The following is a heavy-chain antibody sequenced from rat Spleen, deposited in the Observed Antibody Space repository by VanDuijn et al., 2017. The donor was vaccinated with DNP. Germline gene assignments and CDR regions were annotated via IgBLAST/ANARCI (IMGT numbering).Heavy chain of an antibody. CDR3: ARDGSYVGYFDY. D-gene: IGHD1-3*01. Sequence: EVQLVESGGDLVQPGGSLKLSCIASGFTFNNYYMPWIRQVPGTGLEWVASITSSGGSTYYPDSVKGRFTISRDNAKNTLYLQMTSLRSEDTATYYCARDGSYVGYFDYWGQGVMVTVSS. CDR1: GFTFNNYY. V-gene: IGHV5-31*01. J-gene: IGHJ2*01. CDR2: ITSSGGST.